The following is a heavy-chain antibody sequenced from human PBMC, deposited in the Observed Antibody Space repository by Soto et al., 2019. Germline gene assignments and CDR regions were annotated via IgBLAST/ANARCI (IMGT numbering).Heavy chain of an antibody. CDR1: GFTFSSYW. D-gene: IGHD3-10*01. CDR2: INPDGSTT. V-gene: IGHV3-74*01. Sequence: EVQLVESGGGLVQPGGSLRLSCAASGFTFSSYWMHWVRQAPGKGLVWVSRINPDGSTTSYADSVKGRFTISRDSAKDTLYLQMNSLRAEDTAVYYCARVAIGSYYFEYWCQGTLVTVSS. J-gene: IGHJ4*02. CDR3: ARVAIGSYYFEY.